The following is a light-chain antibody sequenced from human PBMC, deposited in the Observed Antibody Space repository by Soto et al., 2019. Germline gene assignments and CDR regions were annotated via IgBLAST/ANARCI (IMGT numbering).Light chain of an antibody. V-gene: IGKV1-5*03. J-gene: IGKJ4*02. Sequence: HKVTITRGASQTISSWLTWYQQKPGKAPKLLIYKASTLKSGVPSRFIVSGSETEFTLTMSSLQSDYFATSYYEHYSSYAEALAEGTKVDIK. CDR2: KAS. CDR3: EHYSSYAEA. CDR1: QTISSW.